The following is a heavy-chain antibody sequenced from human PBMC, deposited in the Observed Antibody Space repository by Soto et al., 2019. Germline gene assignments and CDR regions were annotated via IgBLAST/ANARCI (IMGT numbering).Heavy chain of an antibody. Sequence: PSETLSLTCAVYGGSFSGYYWNWLRQPPGEGLEWIGKIDHSGSTNYNPSLKSRVTISVDTSKNQFSLRLTSVTAADTAVYYCARDKITGLFDYWGQGTLVTVSS. V-gene: IGHV4-34*01. CDR3: ARDKITGLFDY. D-gene: IGHD2-8*02. J-gene: IGHJ4*02. CDR2: IDHSGST. CDR1: GGSFSGYY.